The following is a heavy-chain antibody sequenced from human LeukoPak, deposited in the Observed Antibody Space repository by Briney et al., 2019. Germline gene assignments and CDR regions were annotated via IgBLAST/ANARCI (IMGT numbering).Heavy chain of an antibody. CDR2: IIPIFGTA. Sequence: SVKVSCKASGGTFSSYAISWVRQAPGQGLEWMGGIIPIFGTANYAQKFQGRVTITADESTSTAYMELSSLRSEDTAVYYCARGVGKVWRWLQLHDYYYGMDVWGQGTTVTVSS. D-gene: IGHD5-24*01. CDR3: ARGVGKVWRWLQLHDYYYGMDV. CDR1: GGTFSSYA. J-gene: IGHJ6*02. V-gene: IGHV1-69*01.